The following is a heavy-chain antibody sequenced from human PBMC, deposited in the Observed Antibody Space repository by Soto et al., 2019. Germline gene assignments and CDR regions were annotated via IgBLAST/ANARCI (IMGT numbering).Heavy chain of an antibody. J-gene: IGHJ5*02. D-gene: IGHD6-19*01. Sequence: GGSLRLSCAASGFTFSSYAMHWVRQAPGKGLEWVAVISYDGSNKYYADSVKGRFTISRDNSKNTLYLQMNSLRAEDTAVYYCARDAMWLVRGWFDPWGQGTLVTVSS. CDR1: GFTFSSYA. CDR2: ISYDGSNK. CDR3: ARDAMWLVRGWFDP. V-gene: IGHV3-30-3*01.